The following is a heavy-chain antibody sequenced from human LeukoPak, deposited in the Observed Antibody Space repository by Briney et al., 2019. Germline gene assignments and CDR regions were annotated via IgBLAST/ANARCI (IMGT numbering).Heavy chain of an antibody. Sequence: LPGGSLRLSCAASGIIITSYWMSWVRQTPGKGLEWVANIKQDGSEKNYVDSVKVRFTIFRDNARNSLYLQMNSLRAEDTAVYSCASHSYGYNHWGQGTLVIVSS. V-gene: IGHV3-7*01. CDR2: IKQDGSEK. J-gene: IGHJ5*02. CDR1: GIIITSYW. D-gene: IGHD3-16*01. CDR3: ASHSYGYNH.